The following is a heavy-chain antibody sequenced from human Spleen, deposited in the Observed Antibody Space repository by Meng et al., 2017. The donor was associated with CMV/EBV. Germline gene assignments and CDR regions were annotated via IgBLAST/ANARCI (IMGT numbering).Heavy chain of an antibody. CDR1: GYSFSTYW. J-gene: IGHJ6*04. CDR3: ARHHLLDYDSSGYYLSYYYYYGMDV. V-gene: IGHV5-51*01. CDR2: IHPGDSDT. D-gene: IGHD3-22*01. Sequence: GESLKISCKGSGYSFSTYWIGWVRQMPGKGLEWMGIIHPGDSDTRYSPSFQGQVTISADKSISTAYLQWSSLKASDTAMYYCARHHLLDYDSSGYYLSYYYYYGMDVWGKGTTVTVSS.